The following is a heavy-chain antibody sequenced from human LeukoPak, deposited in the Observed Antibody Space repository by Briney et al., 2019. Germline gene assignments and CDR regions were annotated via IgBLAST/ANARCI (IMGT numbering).Heavy chain of an antibody. D-gene: IGHD1-26*01. CDR3: ARDLGWGELPGWFDP. J-gene: IGHJ5*02. V-gene: IGHV3-53*01. CDR1: GFTVSSNS. Sequence: PGGSLRLSCTVSGFTVSSNSMSWVRQAPGKGLEWVSFIYSDNTHYSDSVKGRFTISRDNSKNSLYLQMNSLRAEDTAVYYCARDLGWGELPGWFDPWGQGTLVTVSS. CDR2: IYSDNT.